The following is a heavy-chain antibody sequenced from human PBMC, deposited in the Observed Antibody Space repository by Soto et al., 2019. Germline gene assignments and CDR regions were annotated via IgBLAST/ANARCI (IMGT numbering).Heavy chain of an antibody. CDR3: ARGYSYTQPVFDY. J-gene: IGHJ4*02. CDR1: GGSISGYY. V-gene: IGHV4-59*12. D-gene: IGHD5-18*01. Sequence: SETLSLTCTVSGGSISGYYWSWIRQPPGKGLEWIGYIYYSGSTNYNPSLKSRVTISVDTSKNQFSLKLSSVTAEDTAVYYCARGYSYTQPVFDYWGPGTLVTVSS. CDR2: IYYSGST.